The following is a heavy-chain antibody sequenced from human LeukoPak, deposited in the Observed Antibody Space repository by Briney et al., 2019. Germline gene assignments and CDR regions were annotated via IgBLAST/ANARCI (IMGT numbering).Heavy chain of an antibody. CDR3: ARGSRNYDSSGYYFP. CDR1: GGSFSGYY. CDR2: INHSGST. J-gene: IGHJ5*02. V-gene: IGHV4-34*01. Sequence: SETLSLTCAVYGGSFSGYYWSWIRQPPGKGLEWIGEINHSGSTNYNPSLKSRVTISVDTSKNQFSLKLSSVTAADTAVYYCARGSRNYDSSGYYFPWGQGTLVTVSS. D-gene: IGHD3-22*01.